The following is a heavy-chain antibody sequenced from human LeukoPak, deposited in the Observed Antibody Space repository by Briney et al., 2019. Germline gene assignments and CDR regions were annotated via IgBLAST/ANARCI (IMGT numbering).Heavy chain of an antibody. CDR3: ARGRDIVGATDF. CDR1: GGSFSGYY. D-gene: IGHD1-26*01. J-gene: IGHJ4*02. CDR2: INHSGST. V-gene: IGHV4-34*01. Sequence: SETLSLTCAVYGGSFSGYYWSWIRQPPGKGLEWIGEINHSGSTNYNPSLKSRVTISVDTSKNQFPLKLSSVTAADTAVYYCARGRDIVGATDFWGQGTLVTVSS.